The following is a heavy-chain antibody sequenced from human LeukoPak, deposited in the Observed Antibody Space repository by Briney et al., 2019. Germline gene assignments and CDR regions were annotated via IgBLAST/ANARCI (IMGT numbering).Heavy chain of an antibody. V-gene: IGHV4-34*01. D-gene: IGHD5-24*01. J-gene: IGHJ4*02. Sequence: SETLSLTCAVYGGSFSGYYWSWIRQPPGKGLEWIGEINHSGSTNYNPSLKSRVTISVDTSKNQFSLKLSSVTAADTAVYYCARRQRWLQLLSWGQGTLVTVSS. CDR1: GGSFSGYY. CDR3: ARRQRWLQLLS. CDR2: INHSGST.